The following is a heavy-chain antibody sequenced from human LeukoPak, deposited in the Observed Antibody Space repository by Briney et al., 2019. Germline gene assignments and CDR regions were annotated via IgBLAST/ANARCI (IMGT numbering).Heavy chain of an antibody. V-gene: IGHV3-74*01. D-gene: IGHD1-26*01. J-gene: IGHJ4*02. CDR1: RFTFSSYW. Sequence: GGSLRLSCAASRFTFSSYWMHWVRHAPGKGLVWVSRISGDGTITNYADSVRGRFTISRDNAKNTLYLQMNSLGAEDTAVYYCARSGSYLSWGQGTLVTVSS. CDR3: ARSGSYLS. CDR2: ISGDGTIT.